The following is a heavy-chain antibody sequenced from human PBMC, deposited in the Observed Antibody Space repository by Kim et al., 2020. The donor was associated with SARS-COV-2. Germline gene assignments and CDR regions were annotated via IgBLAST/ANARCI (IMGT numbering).Heavy chain of an antibody. Sequence: ASVKVSCKASGYTFTSYGISWVRQAPGQGLEWMGWISAYNGNTNYAQKLQGRVTMTTDTSTSTAYMELRSLRSDDTAVYYCARVPIPGYSSGWKLEGWFDPWGQGTLVTVSS. CDR1: GYTFTSYG. CDR2: ISAYNGNT. D-gene: IGHD6-19*01. CDR3: ARVPIPGYSSGWKLEGWFDP. J-gene: IGHJ5*02. V-gene: IGHV1-18*01.